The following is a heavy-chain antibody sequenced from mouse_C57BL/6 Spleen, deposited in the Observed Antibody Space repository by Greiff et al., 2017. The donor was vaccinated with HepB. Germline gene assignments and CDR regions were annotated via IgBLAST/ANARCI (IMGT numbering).Heavy chain of an antibody. Sequence: VKLMESGAELVKPGASVKISCKASGYAFSSYWMNWVKQRPGKGLEWIGQIYPGDGDTNYNGKFKGKATLTADKSSSTAYMQLSSLTSEDSAVYFCARSGTTVFDYWGQGTTLTVSS. J-gene: IGHJ2*01. CDR1: GYAFSSYW. V-gene: IGHV1-80*01. D-gene: IGHD1-1*01. CDR3: ARSGTTVFDY. CDR2: IYPGDGDT.